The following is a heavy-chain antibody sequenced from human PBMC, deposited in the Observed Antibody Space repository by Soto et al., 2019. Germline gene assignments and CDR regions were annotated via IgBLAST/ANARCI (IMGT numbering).Heavy chain of an antibody. V-gene: IGHV1-69*13. CDR2: IIPIFGTA. CDR3: ARELSQWLVPGSRPGGVYYYYGMDV. J-gene: IGHJ6*02. D-gene: IGHD6-19*01. CDR1: GGTFSSYA. Sequence: ASVKVSCKASGGTFSSYAISWVRQAPGQGLEWMGGIIPIFGTANYAQKFQGRVTITADESTSTAYMELSSLRSEDTAVYYCARELSQWLVPGSRPGGVYYYYGMDVWGQGTTVTVSS.